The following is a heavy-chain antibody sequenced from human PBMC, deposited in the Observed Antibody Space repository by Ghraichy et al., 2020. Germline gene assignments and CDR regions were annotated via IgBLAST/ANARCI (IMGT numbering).Heavy chain of an antibody. CDR2: VSNIGNT. D-gene: IGHD3-3*01. V-gene: IGHV4-39*01. CDR1: GVSITRRSYY. J-gene: IGHJ4*02. CDR3: ARHGDYDLWSGYYGGDFDY. Sequence: SETLSLTCNVSGVSITRRSYYWGWIRQSPWKGLEWIGTVSNIGNTYYTPSLKNRVAISIDASKDQFSLRLSSVTAADTAVYYCARHGDYDLWSGYYGGDFDYWGQGTLVTVSS.